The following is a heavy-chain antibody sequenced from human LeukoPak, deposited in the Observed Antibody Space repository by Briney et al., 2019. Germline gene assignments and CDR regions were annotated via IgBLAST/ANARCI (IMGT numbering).Heavy chain of an antibody. CDR1: GYTFTSYY. D-gene: IGHD4-17*01. CDR2: INPSGGST. CDR3: ARDGSVDGEAPWYGMDV. V-gene: IGHV1-46*01. J-gene: IGHJ6*02. Sequence: GASVKVSCKASGYTFTSYYMHWVRQAPGQGLEWMGIINPSGGSTSYAQKFQGRVTMTRDTSTSTVYMELSSLRSEDTAVYYCARDGSVDGEAPWYGMDVWGQGTTVTVSS.